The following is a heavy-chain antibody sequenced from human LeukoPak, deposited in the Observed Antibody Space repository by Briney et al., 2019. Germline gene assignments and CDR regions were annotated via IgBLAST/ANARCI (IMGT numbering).Heavy chain of an antibody. D-gene: IGHD1-1*01. CDR1: GFTFSSYE. Sequence: GGSLRLSCAASGFTFSSYEMNWVRQAPGKGLEWVSYISSSGSTIYYADSVKGRFTISRDNAKNSLYLQMNSLRAEDTAVYYCARVVNWNDGYWGQGTLVTVSS. CDR2: ISSSGSTI. V-gene: IGHV3-48*03. J-gene: IGHJ4*02. CDR3: ARVVNWNDGY.